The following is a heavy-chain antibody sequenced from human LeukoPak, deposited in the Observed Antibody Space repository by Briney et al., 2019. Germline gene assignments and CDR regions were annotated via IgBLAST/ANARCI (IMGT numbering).Heavy chain of an antibody. CDR2: ISSSSSYI. CDR1: GFTFSSYS. V-gene: IGHV3-21*01. CDR3: ARDSGGGYCGGDCGFDY. D-gene: IGHD2-21*02. J-gene: IGHJ4*02. Sequence: GGSLRLSCAASGFTFSSYSMNWVRQAPGKGLEWVSSISSSSSYIYYADSVKGRFTISRDNAKNSLYLQMNSLRAEDTAVYYCARDSGGGYCGGDCGFDYWGQGTLVTVSS.